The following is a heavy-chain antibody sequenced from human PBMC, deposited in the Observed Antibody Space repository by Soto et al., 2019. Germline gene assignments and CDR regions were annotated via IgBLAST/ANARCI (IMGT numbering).Heavy chain of an antibody. CDR1: GYTFTTYG. J-gene: IGHJ4*02. CDR3: ARDGYTRPDY. CDR2: VSTYNGNT. V-gene: IGHV1-18*01. D-gene: IGHD2-2*02. Sequence: GASVKVSCKASGYTFTTYGVSWVRQAPGQGLEWMGWVSTYNGNTNYAQKLQGRVTMTIDTSTNTAHMDLRSLRSDDTAVYYCARDGYTRPDYWGQGTLVTVSS.